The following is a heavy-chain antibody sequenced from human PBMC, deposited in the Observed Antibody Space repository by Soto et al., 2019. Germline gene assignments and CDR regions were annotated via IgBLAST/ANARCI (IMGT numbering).Heavy chain of an antibody. CDR1: GFTFSSYG. J-gene: IGHJ4*02. D-gene: IGHD6-13*01. CDR2: IWYDGSNK. CDR3: ARRCWYGDFFDY. V-gene: IGHV3-33*01. Sequence: QVQLVESGGGVVQPGRSLRLSCAASGFTFSSYGMHWVRQDPGKGLEWVAVIWYDGSNKYYADSVKVRFTISRDNPKNTLYLQMNSLRAEDTAVYYCARRCWYGDFFDYWGQGTLVTVSS.